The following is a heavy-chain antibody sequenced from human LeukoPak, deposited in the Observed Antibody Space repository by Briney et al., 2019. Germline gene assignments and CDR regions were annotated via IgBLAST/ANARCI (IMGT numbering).Heavy chain of an antibody. V-gene: IGHV3-64D*06. CDR1: GFNVSSNY. D-gene: IGHD3-22*01. J-gene: IGHJ4*02. Sequence: PGGSLRLSCAASGFNVSSNYMSWVRQAPGKGLEYVSAINSNGGRTYYADSVKGRFTISRDNSKNTLFLQMSSLRVEDTAVYYCVKDLYYDNSGYYSGAFDYWGQGTLVTVSS. CDR2: INSNGGRT. CDR3: VKDLYYDNSGYYSGAFDY.